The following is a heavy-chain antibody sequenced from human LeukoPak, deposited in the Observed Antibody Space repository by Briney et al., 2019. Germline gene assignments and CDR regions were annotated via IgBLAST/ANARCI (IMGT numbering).Heavy chain of an antibody. J-gene: IGHJ4*02. D-gene: IGHD3-9*01. Sequence: GGSLRLSCAASGFTFSSAWMSWVRQAPGKGLEWVGRIKSKTDGGTTDYAAPVKGRFTISRDDSKNTLYLQMNSLKTEDTAVYYCTSTWTMYYDILTGYSHYFDYWGQGTLVTVSS. CDR1: GFTFSSAW. CDR3: TSTWTMYYDILTGYSHYFDY. V-gene: IGHV3-15*01. CDR2: IKSKTDGGTT.